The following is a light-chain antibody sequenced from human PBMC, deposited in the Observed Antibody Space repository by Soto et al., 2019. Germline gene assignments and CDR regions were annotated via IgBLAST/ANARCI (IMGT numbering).Light chain of an antibody. V-gene: IGKV1-5*01. J-gene: IGKJ1*01. CDR1: RNIRTW. Sequence: DIQMTQSPSTLSASEGDRVTITCRASRNIRTWLSWYQQKPGKAPNLLIFGASSLHSGVPSRFSGSGSGTEFTLTISSLQPDDFATYYCQHYNPFPRPFGQGTKVDIK. CDR3: QHYNPFPRP. CDR2: GAS.